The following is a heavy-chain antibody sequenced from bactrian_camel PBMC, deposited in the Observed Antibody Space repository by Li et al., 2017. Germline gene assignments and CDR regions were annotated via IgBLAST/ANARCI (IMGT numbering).Heavy chain of an antibody. J-gene: IGHJ4*01. Sequence: HVQLVESGGGSVQAGETLRLSCSASGFTFDERDMAWYRQAPGNECDLVATISGGDAYYGDSVKGRFTISRDNAKNTLYLQLNSLKTEDTAMYYCAKGWYTSDWAEGPSRGQGTQVTVS. CDR1: GFTFDERD. CDR2: ISGGDA. V-gene: IGHV3S55*01. D-gene: IGHD5*01. CDR3: AKGWYTSDWAEGPS.